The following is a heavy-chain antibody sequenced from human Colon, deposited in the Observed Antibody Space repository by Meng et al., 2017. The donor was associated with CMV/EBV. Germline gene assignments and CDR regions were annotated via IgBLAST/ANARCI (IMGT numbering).Heavy chain of an antibody. CDR3: SRGADPYKSGIY. D-gene: IGHD5-24*01. CDR1: GGSLGGYY. CDR2: IHHSGST. Sequence: QGPLQRGGAGLLGPSGTRSLPCTVYGGSLGGYYWTWIRQPPGKGLEWIGEIHHSGSTFYNPSLNNRVSISVDTSKNQFSLNLRSVTAADTAVYYCSRGADPYKSGIYWGQGALVTVSS. J-gene: IGHJ4*02. V-gene: IGHV4-34*01.